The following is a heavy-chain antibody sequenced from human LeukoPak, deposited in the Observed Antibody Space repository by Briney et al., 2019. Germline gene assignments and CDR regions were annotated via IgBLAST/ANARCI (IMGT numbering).Heavy chain of an antibody. CDR2: TNPKIGDT. D-gene: IGHD3-3*01. CDR1: GYTFVDYY. CDR3: ARGPGEYEFSY. Sequence: ASVKVSCKASGYTFVDYYLNWVRQVPGQGLQWMGWTNPKIGDTKYAEKFHGRVTMTRDTSISTGYLELNSLTFDDTAVYYCARGPGEYEFSYWGRGTLVSVSS. J-gene: IGHJ4*02. V-gene: IGHV1-2*02.